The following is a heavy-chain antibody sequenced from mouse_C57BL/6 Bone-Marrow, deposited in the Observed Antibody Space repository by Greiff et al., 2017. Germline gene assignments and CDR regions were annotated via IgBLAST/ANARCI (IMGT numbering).Heavy chain of an antibody. CDR3: ARDWGYGSRYAMDY. Sequence: EVQVVESGGGLVKPGGSLKLSCAASGFTFSSYAMSWVRQTPEKRLEWVATISDGGSYTYYPDNVKGRFTISRDNATNNLYLQMSHLKSEDTAMYYCARDWGYGSRYAMDYWGQGTSVTVSS. V-gene: IGHV5-4*01. J-gene: IGHJ4*01. D-gene: IGHD1-1*01. CDR1: GFTFSSYA. CDR2: ISDGGSYT.